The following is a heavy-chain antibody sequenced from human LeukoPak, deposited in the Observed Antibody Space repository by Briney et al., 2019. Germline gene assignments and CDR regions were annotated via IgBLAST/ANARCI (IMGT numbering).Heavy chain of an antibody. J-gene: IGHJ6*02. CDR3: ALIGGNYYYGMDV. V-gene: IGHV4-59*01. D-gene: IGHD3-3*01. CDR1: GGSISSYY. Sequence: PSETLSLTCTVSGGSISSYYWSWIRQPPGKGLEWIGYNYYSGSTNYNPSLKSRVTISVDTSKNQFSLKLSSVTAADTAVYYCALIGGNYYYGMDVWGQGTTVTVSS. CDR2: NYYSGST.